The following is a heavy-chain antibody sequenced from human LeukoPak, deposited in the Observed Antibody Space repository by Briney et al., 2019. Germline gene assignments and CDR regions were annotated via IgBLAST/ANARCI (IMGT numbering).Heavy chain of an antibody. CDR1: GGPISSYY. Sequence: SETLSLTCTVSGGPISSYYWNWIRQPPGKGLEWIGYIYYSGSTKYNPSLKSRVALSVDTSKNQFSLKLSSVITADTAVYYCARGIGSDGRYGERHYYFDYWGQGTLVTVSS. V-gene: IGHV4-59*01. CDR2: IYYSGST. CDR3: ARGIGSDGRYGERHYYFDY. D-gene: IGHD5-24*01. J-gene: IGHJ4*02.